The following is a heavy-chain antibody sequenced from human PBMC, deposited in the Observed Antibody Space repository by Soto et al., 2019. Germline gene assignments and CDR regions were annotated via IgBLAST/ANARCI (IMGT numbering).Heavy chain of an antibody. D-gene: IGHD1-7*01. J-gene: IGHJ5*02. CDR1: GFTFSSYA. CDR3: AKFRDWNYSNWFDP. Sequence: GGSLRLSCAASGFTFSSYAMSWVRQAPGKGLEWVSAIGGSGTSTYYADSVKGRFTISRDNSKNTLHLQMNSLRAEDTAVYYCAKFRDWNYSNWFDPWGQGTLVTVSS. V-gene: IGHV3-23*01. CDR2: IGGSGTST.